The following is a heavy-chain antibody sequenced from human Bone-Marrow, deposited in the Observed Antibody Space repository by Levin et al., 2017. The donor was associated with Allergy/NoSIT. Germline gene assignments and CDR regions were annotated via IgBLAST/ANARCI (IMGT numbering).Heavy chain of an antibody. CDR3: ARDEKRAIYYYGMDV. CDR1: GFIFNTYS. CDR2: ISYDGSDE. Sequence: LTCAASGFIFNTYSMHWVRQAPGKGLEWVALISYDGSDEYYADSVKGRFTISRDNSKNTLYLQMNTLTVEDTAVYYCARDEKRAIYYYGMDVWGHGTPVTISS. V-gene: IGHV3-30*04. J-gene: IGHJ6*02.